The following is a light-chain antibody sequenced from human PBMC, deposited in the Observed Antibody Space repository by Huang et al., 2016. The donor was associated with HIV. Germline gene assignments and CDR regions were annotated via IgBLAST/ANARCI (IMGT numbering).Light chain of an antibody. Sequence: DIVMTQSPDSLAVSLGERATINCKSSQSVLYSSDKKNYLAWYQQKVGQPPKLLIYWASTRESGVPARFSGSGSGTNFTLSISGLQAEDVALYFCQQSYGRQPTFGQGTKVEIK. CDR3: QQSYGRQPT. CDR1: QSVLYSSDKKNY. V-gene: IGKV4-1*01. J-gene: IGKJ1*01. CDR2: WAS.